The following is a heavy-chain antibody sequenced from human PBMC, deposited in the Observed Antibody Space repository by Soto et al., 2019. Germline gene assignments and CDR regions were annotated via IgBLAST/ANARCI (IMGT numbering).Heavy chain of an antibody. CDR1: GFTFSTYW. D-gene: IGHD2-2*01. V-gene: IGHV3-74*01. Sequence: WGSLRLSCAASGFTFSTYWMHWIRQVPGKGLEWVSRINSDASHTYYADSVKGRFTISRDNAKNTLHLEMNSLRAEDTAVYYSVRDWHGIASSCYGNWFERWGQGTMGTIAS. J-gene: IGHJ5*02. CDR2: INSDASHT. CDR3: VRDWHGIASSCYGNWFER.